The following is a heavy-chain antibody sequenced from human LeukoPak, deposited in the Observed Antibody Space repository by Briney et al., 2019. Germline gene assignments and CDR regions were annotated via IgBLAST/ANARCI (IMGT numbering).Heavy chain of an antibody. CDR3: ARGHYYGSGSIPPPLYYYYYYMDV. CDR1: GGSISSSNW. V-gene: IGHV4-4*02. Sequence: SETLSLTCAVSGGSISSSNWWSWVRQPPGKGLEWIGEIYHSGSTNYNPSLKSRVTISVDTSKNQFSLKLSSVTAADTAVYYCARGHYYGSGSIPPPLYYYYYYMDVWGKGTTVTVSS. D-gene: IGHD3-10*01. CDR2: IYHSGST. J-gene: IGHJ6*03.